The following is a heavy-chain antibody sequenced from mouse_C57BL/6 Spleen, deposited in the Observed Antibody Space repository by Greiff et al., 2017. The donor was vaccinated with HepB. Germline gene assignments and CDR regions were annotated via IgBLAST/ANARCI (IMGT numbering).Heavy chain of an antibody. V-gene: IGHV1-50*01. D-gene: IGHD1-1*01. CDR1: GYTFTSYW. J-gene: IGHJ2*01. CDR2: IDPSDSYT. CDR3: ARFLYYYGIKVDY. Sequence: QVQLQQPGAELVKPGASVKLSCKASGYTFTSYWMQWVKQRPGQGLEWIGEIDPSDSYTNYNQKFKGKATLTVDTSSSTAYMQLSSLTSEDSAVYCCARFLYYYGIKVDYWGQGTTLTVSS.